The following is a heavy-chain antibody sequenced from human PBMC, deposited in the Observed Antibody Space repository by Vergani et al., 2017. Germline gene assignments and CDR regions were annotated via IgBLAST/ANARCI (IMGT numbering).Heavy chain of an antibody. V-gene: IGHV3-30*18. D-gene: IGHD3-3*01. Sequence: QVQLVESGGDVVKPGGSLRLSCAASGFTFRNIGIHWVRQAPGKGLEWIAVVSNHGNIPYDADSVKGRFTLSRDNSKNMVYLQMSSLRADDTAVYFCTKGPTGPGFGGSFFDYWGRGTLVTVSS. J-gene: IGHJ4*02. CDR3: TKGPTGPGFGGSFFDY. CDR1: GFTFRNIG. CDR2: VSNHGNIP.